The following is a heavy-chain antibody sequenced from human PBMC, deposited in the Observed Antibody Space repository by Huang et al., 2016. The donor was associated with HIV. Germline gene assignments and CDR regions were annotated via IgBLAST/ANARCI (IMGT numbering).Heavy chain of an antibody. CDR3: AKDGNSNYFVGRGYMDV. CDR2: IACDGRNE. V-gene: IGHV3-30*02. D-gene: IGHD3-10*01. CDR1: GFSLSTYG. J-gene: IGHJ6*03. Sequence: QVQLVESGGGVVQPGGSLRLSCAAAGFSLSTYGMHWVRQAPGKGLEWGEFIACDGRNEHYADSVKGRFTISRDNTKNTLDLQVSSLGTEETAVYYCAKDGNSNYFVGRGYMDVWGKGTTVTVSS.